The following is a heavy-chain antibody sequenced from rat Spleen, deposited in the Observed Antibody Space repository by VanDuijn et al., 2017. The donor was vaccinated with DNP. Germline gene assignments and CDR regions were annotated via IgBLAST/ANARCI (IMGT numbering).Heavy chain of an antibody. CDR3: ARGVYGGYLYFDY. Sequence: EVQLVESGGVLVQPGRSLKLSCAASGFTLSNDDMASVRHSPTTGLEWVTSINPWGGTAYYRDSGKGRFTVSRDDAGSTLNLQMDSLRSEDTATYYCARGVYGGYLYFDYWGQGVMVTVSS. CDR2: INPWGGTA. D-gene: IGHD1-11*01. V-gene: IGHV5-25*01. J-gene: IGHJ2*01. CDR1: GFTLSNDD.